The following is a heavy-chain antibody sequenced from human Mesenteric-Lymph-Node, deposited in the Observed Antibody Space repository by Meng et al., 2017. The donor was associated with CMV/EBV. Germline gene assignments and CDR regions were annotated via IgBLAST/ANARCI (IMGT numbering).Heavy chain of an antibody. CDR2: IYSGGST. J-gene: IGHJ1*01. V-gene: IGHV3-53*01. D-gene: IGHD2-2*01. Sequence: GESLKISCAASGFTVSSNYMSWVRQAPGKGLEWVSVIYSGGSTYYADSVKGRFTISRDDSKNTPYLQMNSLGAEDTAVYYCAKAAYQLLQRAPEYFQHWGQGTLVTVSS. CDR3: AKAAYQLLQRAPEYFQH. CDR1: GFTVSSNY.